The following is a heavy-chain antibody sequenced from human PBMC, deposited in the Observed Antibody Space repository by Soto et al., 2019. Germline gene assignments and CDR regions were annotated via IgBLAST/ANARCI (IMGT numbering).Heavy chain of an antibody. Sequence: GWSLRLSCAASGFTFSSYGMHLVRQAPGKGLEWVAFISYDGSNKYYADCVKGRFTISRDNSKNTLYLQMNSLRAEDTAVYYCAKDRISMVRGLRPLEVWGKGTKVTVSS. J-gene: IGHJ6*04. V-gene: IGHV3-30*18. D-gene: IGHD3-10*01. CDR1: GFTFSSYG. CDR3: AKDRISMVRGLRPLEV. CDR2: ISYDGSNK.